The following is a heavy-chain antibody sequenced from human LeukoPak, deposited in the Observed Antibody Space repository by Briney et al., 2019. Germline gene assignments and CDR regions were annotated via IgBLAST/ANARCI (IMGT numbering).Heavy chain of an antibody. CDR2: INPNSGDT. V-gene: IGHV1-2*06. Sequence: SVKVSCKASGYTFTGYHMHWVRQAPGQGLEWMGRINPNSGDTNYAQKFQGRVTMTRDTSISTAYMELSRLRSDDTAVYYCARDYCSSTSCLFDYWGQGTPVTVSS. CDR3: ARDYCSSTSCLFDY. J-gene: IGHJ4*02. D-gene: IGHD2-2*01. CDR1: GYTFTGYH.